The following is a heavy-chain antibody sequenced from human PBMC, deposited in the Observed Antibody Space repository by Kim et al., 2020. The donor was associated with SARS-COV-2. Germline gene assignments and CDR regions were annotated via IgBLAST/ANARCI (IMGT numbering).Heavy chain of an antibody. V-gene: IGHV3-7*01. D-gene: IGHD6-19*01. Sequence: DSVKGRYTISRDNAKNSLFLQMNSLRAEDTAVYYCARALGGHSSGWQYFQHWGQGTLVTVSS. J-gene: IGHJ1*01. CDR3: ARALGGHSSGWQYFQH.